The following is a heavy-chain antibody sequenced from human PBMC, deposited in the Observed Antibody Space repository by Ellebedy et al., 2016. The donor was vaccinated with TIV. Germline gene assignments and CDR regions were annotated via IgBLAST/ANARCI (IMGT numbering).Heavy chain of an antibody. CDR3: AILGGSSWYVGGVVDPP. CDR1: GYTFTDYY. D-gene: IGHD6-13*01. J-gene: IGHJ5*02. V-gene: IGHV1-2*02. CDR2: INPDRWGT. Sequence: AASVKVSCKASGYTFTDYYIHWMRQAPGQRLEWVGWINPDRWGTNVSQKFQGRVTMTRDTSITTAYLELSRLSADDTAVYYCAILGGSSWYVGGVVDPPWGQGTLVTVSS.